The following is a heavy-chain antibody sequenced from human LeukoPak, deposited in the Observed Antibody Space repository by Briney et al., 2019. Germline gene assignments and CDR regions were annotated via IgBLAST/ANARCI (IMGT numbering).Heavy chain of an antibody. CDR3: ATVSEY. Sequence: SGGSLRLSCAASGFTFTYFWMHWVRHVPGKGLVWVSGINNGGTATYYADSVKGRFTISRGNAKNTVYLQMNGLRAEDTTVYYCATVSEYWGQGTLVTVSS. J-gene: IGHJ4*02. CDR1: GFTFTYFW. V-gene: IGHV3-74*01. CDR2: INNGGTAT.